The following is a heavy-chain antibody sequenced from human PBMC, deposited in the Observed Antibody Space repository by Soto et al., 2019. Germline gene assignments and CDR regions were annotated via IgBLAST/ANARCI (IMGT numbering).Heavy chain of an antibody. CDR1: GFTFSSYA. V-gene: IGHV3-23*01. CDR3: AKDLGDSSGFWAKDWFDP. D-gene: IGHD3-22*01. CDR2: ISGSGGST. Sequence: GESLKISCAASGFTFSSYAMSWVRQAPGKGLEWVSAISGSGGSTYYADSVKGRFTISRDNSKNTLYLQMNSLRAEDTAVYYCAKDLGDSSGFWAKDWFDPWGQGTLVTVSS. J-gene: IGHJ5*02.